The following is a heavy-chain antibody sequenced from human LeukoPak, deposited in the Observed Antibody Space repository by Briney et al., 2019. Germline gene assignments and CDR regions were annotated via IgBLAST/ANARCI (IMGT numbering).Heavy chain of an antibody. J-gene: IGHJ5*02. D-gene: IGHD6-13*01. V-gene: IGHV4-34*01. CDR2: INHSGST. CDR3: ARGGDSSSWYTDWFDP. CDR1: GGSFSGYY. Sequence: SETLSLTCAVYGGSFSGYYWSWIRQPPGKGLEWIGEINHSGSTNYNPSLKSRVTTSVDTSKNQFSLKLSSVTAADTAVYYCARGGDSSSWYTDWFDPWGQGTLVTVSS.